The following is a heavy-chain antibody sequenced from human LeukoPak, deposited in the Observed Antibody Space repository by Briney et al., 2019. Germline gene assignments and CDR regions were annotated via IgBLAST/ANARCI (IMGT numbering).Heavy chain of an antibody. J-gene: IGHJ4*02. CDR3: TRFGRGYSYSSDY. Sequence: GGSLRLSCAASGFTFSDYYISCIRQAPGKGLEWVSYISSNGNTIYYADSVKGRFTISRDNAKNSLCVQMDSLRAEDTAVCYCTRFGRGYSYSSDYWGQGTLVTVSS. CDR2: ISSNGNTI. V-gene: IGHV3-11*01. CDR1: GFTFSDYY. D-gene: IGHD5-18*01.